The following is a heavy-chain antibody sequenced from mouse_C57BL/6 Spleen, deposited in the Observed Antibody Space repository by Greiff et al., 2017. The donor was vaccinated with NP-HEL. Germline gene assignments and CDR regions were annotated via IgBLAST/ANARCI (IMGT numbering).Heavy chain of an antibody. CDR2: IDPETGGT. CDR1: GYTFTDYE. D-gene: IGHD2-12*01. Sequence: QVQLKQSGAELVRPGASVTLSCKASGYTFTDYEMHWVKQTPVHGLEWIGAIDPETGGTAYNQKFKGKAILTADKSSSTAYMELRSLTSEDSAVYYCTKWGHIFTRGERDYWGQSTTLTVSS. V-gene: IGHV1-15*01. CDR3: TKWGHIFTRGERDY. J-gene: IGHJ2*01.